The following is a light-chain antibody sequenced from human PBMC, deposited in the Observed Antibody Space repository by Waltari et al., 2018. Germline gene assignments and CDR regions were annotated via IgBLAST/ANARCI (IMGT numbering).Light chain of an antibody. CDR1: SSDVGGYNY. CDR3: SSYSSSITPV. CDR2: DVT. J-gene: IGLJ2*01. V-gene: IGLV2-14*03. Sequence: QSALTQPASVSGSPGQSITISSTGTSSDVGGYNYVSWYQQHPGKAPKLMIYDVTTRPSGVSYRFSGSKSGNTASLTISGLQAEDEADYYCSSYSSSITPVFGGGTKLTVL.